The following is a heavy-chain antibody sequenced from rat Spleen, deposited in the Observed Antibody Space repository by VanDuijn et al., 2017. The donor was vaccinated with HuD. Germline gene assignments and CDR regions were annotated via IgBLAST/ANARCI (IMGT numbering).Heavy chain of an antibody. D-gene: IGHD1-4*01. Sequence: EVQLVESGGGLVQPGRSMKLSCAALGFTFSNYDMAWVRQAPTKGLEWVASISYDGSSTYYRDSVKGRFTISRDNAKSTLYLQMDSLRSEDTATYYCTTGGLPYYFDYWGQGVMVTVSS. CDR3: TTGGLPYYFDY. CDR2: ISYDGSST. CDR1: GFTFSNYD. J-gene: IGHJ2*01. V-gene: IGHV5-20*01.